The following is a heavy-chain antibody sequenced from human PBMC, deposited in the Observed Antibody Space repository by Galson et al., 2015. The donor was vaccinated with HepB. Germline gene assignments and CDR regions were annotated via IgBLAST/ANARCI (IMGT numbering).Heavy chain of an antibody. CDR1: GYTFTTNG. CDR2: ISANSGNT. J-gene: IGHJ4*02. V-gene: IGHV1-18*04. Sequence: SVKVSCKASGYTFTTNGISWVRQAPRQGLERMGWISANSGNTKYAQNLQGRVTLTRDTSTSTAYLELRSLRSDDTAAYYCARDRDYRFDYWGQGTLVTVSS. CDR3: ARDRDYRFDY. D-gene: IGHD4/OR15-4a*01.